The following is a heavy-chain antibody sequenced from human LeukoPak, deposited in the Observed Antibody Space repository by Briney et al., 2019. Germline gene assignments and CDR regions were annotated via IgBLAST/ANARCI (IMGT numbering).Heavy chain of an antibody. V-gene: IGHV4-34*01. CDR2: INHSGST. CDR3: ARAPRMATTKNYYYYYMDV. J-gene: IGHJ6*03. CDR1: GGSFSGYY. Sequence: SETLSLTCAVYGGSFSGYYWSWIRQPPGKGLEWIGEINHSGSTNYNPSLKSRVTISVDTSKNQFSLKLSSVTAADTAVYYCARAPRMATTKNYYYYYMDVWGKGTTVTVSS. D-gene: IGHD5-24*01.